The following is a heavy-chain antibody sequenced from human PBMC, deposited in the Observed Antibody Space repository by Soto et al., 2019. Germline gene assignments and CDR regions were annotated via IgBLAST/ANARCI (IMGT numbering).Heavy chain of an antibody. D-gene: IGHD3-9*01. Sequence: PGGSLRLSCAASGFTFSTYTMNWVRQAPGKGLEWVAGIFPGGNTYYANSEKGRFTISRDHSQSSVFLQMSSLRDEDTVLYYCAKDRQPDGIWTFDLWGQGTLVTVSS. J-gene: IGHJ4*02. CDR3: AKDRQPDGIWTFDL. V-gene: IGHV3-23*03. CDR2: IFPGGNT. CDR1: GFTFSTYT.